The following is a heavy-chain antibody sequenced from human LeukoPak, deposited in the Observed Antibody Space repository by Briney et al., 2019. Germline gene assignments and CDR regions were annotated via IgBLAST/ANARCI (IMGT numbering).Heavy chain of an antibody. CDR1: GFTFSSYA. CDR2: ISGSGGST. J-gene: IGHJ3*02. CDR3: AKDFYTQQRAPDAFDI. Sequence: PGGSLRLSCAASGFTFSSYAMSWVRQAPGKGLEWVSAISGSGGSTYYADSVKGRFTISRDNSKNTLYLQMNSLRAEDTAVYYCAKDFYTQQRAPDAFDIWGQGTMVTVSS. V-gene: IGHV3-23*01. D-gene: IGHD6-13*01.